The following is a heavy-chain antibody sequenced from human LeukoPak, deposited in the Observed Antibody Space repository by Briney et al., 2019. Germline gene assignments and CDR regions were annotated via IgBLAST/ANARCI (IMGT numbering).Heavy chain of an antibody. CDR1: GGSISSSSYY. D-gene: IGHD1-26*01. Sequence: ETLSLTCTVSGGSISSSSYYWGWIRQPPGKGLEWIGSIYYSGSTYYNPSLKSRVTISVGTSKNQFSLKLRSVTAADTAVYYCARGPQLGGSYSTFDYWGQGTLVTVSS. CDR3: ARGPQLGGSYSTFDY. V-gene: IGHV4-39*01. J-gene: IGHJ4*02. CDR2: IYYSGST.